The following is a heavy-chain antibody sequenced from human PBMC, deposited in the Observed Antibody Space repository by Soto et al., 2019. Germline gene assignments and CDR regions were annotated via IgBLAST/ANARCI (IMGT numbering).Heavy chain of an antibody. CDR1: GFTFSSYG. V-gene: IGHV3-30*18. J-gene: IGHJ6*01. Sequence: QVQLVESGGGVVQPGRSLRLSCAASGFTFSSYGMHWVRQAPGKGLEWVAVISYDGSNKYYADSVKGRFTISRDNSKNTLYLQMNSLRAEDTAVYYCAKGSRGIAAAGSTGSAGDYYGMDVW. D-gene: IGHD6-13*01. CDR2: ISYDGSNK. CDR3: AKGSRGIAAAGSTGSAGDYYGMDV.